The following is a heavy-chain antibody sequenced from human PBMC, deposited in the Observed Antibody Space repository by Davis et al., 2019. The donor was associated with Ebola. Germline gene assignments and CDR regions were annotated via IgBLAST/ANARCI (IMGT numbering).Heavy chain of an antibody. V-gene: IGHV3-7*01. D-gene: IGHD1-26*01. CDR3: ARAIGKYGDFDY. J-gene: IGHJ4*02. Sequence: GGSLRPSCPASGFAFSSYWMSWVRQAPGKGLEWVANIKQDGSEKYYVDSVKGRFTISRDNAKNSLYLQMNSLRAEDTAVYYCARAIGKYGDFDYWGQGTLVTVSS. CDR2: IKQDGSEK. CDR1: GFAFSSYW.